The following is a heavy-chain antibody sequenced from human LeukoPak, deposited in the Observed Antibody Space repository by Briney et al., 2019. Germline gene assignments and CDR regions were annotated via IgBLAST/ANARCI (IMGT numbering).Heavy chain of an antibody. J-gene: IGHJ4*02. CDR1: GYSFTSYG. CDR2: ISAYNTNT. CDR3: QRTAYDILTGGGNFDY. D-gene: IGHD3-9*01. Sequence: ASVKVSCKASGYSFTSYGISWVRQAPGQGIEWMGWISAYNTNTKYTQKFQSRVTMTTDTSTSTAYMELRSLRSDDTAFYFKQRTAYDILTGGGNFDYWGQGTLVTVSS. V-gene: IGHV1-18*01.